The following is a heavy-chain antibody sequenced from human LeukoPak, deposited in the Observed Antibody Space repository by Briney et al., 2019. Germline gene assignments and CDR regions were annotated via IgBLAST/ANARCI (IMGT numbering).Heavy chain of an antibody. J-gene: IGHJ4*01. CDR3: ARDAQRGFDYSNSLKN. V-gene: IGHV3-33*01. CDR2: IWSDATNR. Sequence: PGGSLRLSCAASGFIFSHHGMHWVRQAPGKGLEWVAVIWSDATNRFYADSVKGRFTISRDNSQKTLFIQMNSLRVKDTAIYYCARDAQRGFDYSNSLKNWGHGTLVTVSS. D-gene: IGHD4-11*01. CDR1: GFIFSHHG.